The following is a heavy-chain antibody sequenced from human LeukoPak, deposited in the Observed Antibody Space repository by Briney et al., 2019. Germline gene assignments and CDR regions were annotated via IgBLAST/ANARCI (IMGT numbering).Heavy chain of an antibody. V-gene: IGHV3-23*01. J-gene: IGHJ4*02. Sequence: GGSLRLSCAASGFTFSSYAMSWVRQAPGKGLEWVPAISGSGGSTYYADSVKGRFTISRDNSKNTLYLQMNSLRAEDTAVYYCAKEYGSGSNLLPFDYWGQGTLVTVSS. D-gene: IGHD3-10*01. CDR1: GFTFSSYA. CDR3: AKEYGSGSNLLPFDY. CDR2: ISGSGGST.